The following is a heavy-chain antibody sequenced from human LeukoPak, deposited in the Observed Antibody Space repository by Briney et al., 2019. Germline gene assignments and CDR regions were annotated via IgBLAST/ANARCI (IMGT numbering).Heavy chain of an antibody. Sequence: RASVKVSCKASGYTFTSYGISWVRQAPGQGLEWTGWISAYNGNTNYAQKLQGRVTMTTDTSTSTAYMELSSLRSEDTAVYYCARFTGGDRRGYYYYMDVWGKGTTVTISS. CDR2: ISAYNGNT. CDR3: ARFTGGDRRGYYYYMDV. V-gene: IGHV1-18*01. J-gene: IGHJ6*03. CDR1: GYTFTSYG. D-gene: IGHD2-8*02.